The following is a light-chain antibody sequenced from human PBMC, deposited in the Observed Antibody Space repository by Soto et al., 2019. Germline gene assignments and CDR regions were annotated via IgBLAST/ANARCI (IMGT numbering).Light chain of an antibody. CDR2: GAS. J-gene: IGKJ3*01. V-gene: IGKV3-20*01. CDR3: QQYGSSPIP. CDR1: QSVSSSY. Sequence: EIVLTQSPGTLSLSPGERATLSCRASQSVSSSYLAWYQQKPGQAPRLLIYGASSGATGIPDRFSVSGSGTDFTLTISRLEPEDFAVYYCQQYGSSPIPCGPGTKVDIK.